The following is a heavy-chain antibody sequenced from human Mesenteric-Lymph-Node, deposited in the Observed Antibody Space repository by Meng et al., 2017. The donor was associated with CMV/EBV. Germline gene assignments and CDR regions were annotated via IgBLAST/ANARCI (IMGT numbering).Heavy chain of an antibody. Sequence: LRRSCAASGFTLSSYAVSWVRQAPGKGLEWVSAISGSGGSTYYADSVKGRFTISRDNSKNTLYLQMNSLRAEDTAVYYCASDATVTMSWGQGTLVTVSS. CDR3: ASDATVTMS. V-gene: IGHV3-23*01. D-gene: IGHD4-11*01. CDR1: GFTLSSYA. J-gene: IGHJ4*02. CDR2: ISGSGGST.